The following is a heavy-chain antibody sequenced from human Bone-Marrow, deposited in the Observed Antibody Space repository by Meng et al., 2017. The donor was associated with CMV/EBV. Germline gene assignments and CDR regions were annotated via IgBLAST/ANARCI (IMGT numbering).Heavy chain of an antibody. CDR2: IYYSGST. V-gene: IGHV4-31*03. CDR3: ARIVPEYNNYFDD. Sequence: SENLSLTCTVAGGSISSGGYYWNWIRQHPGKGLEWIGYIYYSGSTYYNPSLKSRVTISVDTSKNQFSLKLRSVTAADTAVYYCARIVPEYNNYFDDWGQGTLVTVSS. D-gene: IGHD1-1*01. J-gene: IGHJ4*02. CDR1: GGSISSGGYY.